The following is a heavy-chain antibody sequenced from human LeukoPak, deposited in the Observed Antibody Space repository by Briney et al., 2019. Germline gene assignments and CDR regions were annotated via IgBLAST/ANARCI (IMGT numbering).Heavy chain of an antibody. V-gene: IGHV4-59*02. D-gene: IGHD3-9*01. J-gene: IGHJ4*02. CDR3: ARENLVSYYDILTGPLDY. Sequence: PSETLSLTCTVSGGSVSSYYWSWIRQPPGKGLEWIGYIYYSGSTNYNPSLKSRVTISVDTSKNQFSLKLSSVTAADTAVYYCARENLVSYYDILTGPLDYWGQGTLVTVS. CDR1: GGSVSSYY. CDR2: IYYSGST.